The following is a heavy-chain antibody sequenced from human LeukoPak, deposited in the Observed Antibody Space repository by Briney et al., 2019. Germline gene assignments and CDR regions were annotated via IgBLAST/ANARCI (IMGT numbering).Heavy chain of an antibody. CDR2: TYYSAST. J-gene: IGHJ4*02. D-gene: IGHD4-11*01. V-gene: IGHV4-59*01. Sequence: KPSKTLSLTCTVSGDPISGFYWAWIRQPPGRGLEWIGYTYYSASTNYNPSLKSRVTISSDTSKKQFSLKMSSVTAADTAVYYCARGQMTAVPLLDYWGQGALVTVSS. CDR3: ARGQMTAVPLLDY. CDR1: GDPISGFY.